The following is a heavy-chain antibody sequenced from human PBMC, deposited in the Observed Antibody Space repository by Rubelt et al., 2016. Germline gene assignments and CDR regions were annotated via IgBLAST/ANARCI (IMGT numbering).Heavy chain of an antibody. CDR1: GYTFTSSA. CDR2: INAGNGHT. Sequence: QVQLVQSGAEVTKPGASVKVSCKASGYTFTSSAMHWVRQAPGPRLAWMGWINAGNGHTKYSQKFQGRVTITRDTAASTAYMELSSLRSEDTAVYYCARGLGLGYSSSWFNWFDPWGQGTLVTVSS. V-gene: IGHV1-3*01. D-gene: IGHD6-13*01. CDR3: ARGLGLGYSSSWFNWFDP. J-gene: IGHJ5*02.